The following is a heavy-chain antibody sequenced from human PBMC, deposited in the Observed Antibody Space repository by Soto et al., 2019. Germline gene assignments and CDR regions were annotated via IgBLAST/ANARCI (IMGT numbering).Heavy chain of an antibody. J-gene: IGHJ4*02. V-gene: IGHV1-58*01. Sequence: SVKVSCKASGFTFTSSAFQWVRQARGQRLEWIGWIAVGSGYTNYAQRFQDRVTLTRDMSTATTYMELSRLTSEDTAIYYCAADATAWQQMVPSDYWGQGSLVTV. D-gene: IGHD2-8*01. CDR2: IAVGSGYT. CDR3: AADATAWQQMVPSDY. CDR1: GFTFTSSA.